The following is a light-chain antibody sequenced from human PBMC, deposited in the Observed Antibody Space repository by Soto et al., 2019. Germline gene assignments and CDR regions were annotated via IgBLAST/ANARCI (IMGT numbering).Light chain of an antibody. CDR3: QQYNKWPLS. J-gene: IGKJ4*01. Sequence: EIVMTQSPATLSVSPGERATLSCRASESVNNNLAWYQQKPGQPPRLLIYVASIRATGIPARFSGSGSGTEFTLTISSLQSEDFAVYYCQQYNKWPLSFGGGTKAEL. V-gene: IGKV3D-15*01. CDR1: ESVNNN. CDR2: VAS.